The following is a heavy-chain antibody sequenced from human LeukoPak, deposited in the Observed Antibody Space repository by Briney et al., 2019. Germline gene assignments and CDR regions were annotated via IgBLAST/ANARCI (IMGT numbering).Heavy chain of an antibody. CDR3: ARDKRTGIAVAGPFDY. V-gene: IGHV3-48*01. Sequence: GGSLRLSCAASGFTFSSYSMNWVRQAPGKGLEWVSYISSSSSTIYYADSVKGRFTISRDNAKNSLYLQMNSLRAEDTAVYYCARDKRTGIAVAGPFDYWGQGTLVIVSS. CDR2: ISSSSSTI. CDR1: GFTFSSYS. J-gene: IGHJ4*02. D-gene: IGHD6-19*01.